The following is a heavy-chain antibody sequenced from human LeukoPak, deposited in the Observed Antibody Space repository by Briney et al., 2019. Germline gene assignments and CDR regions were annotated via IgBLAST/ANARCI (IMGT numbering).Heavy chain of an antibody. CDR3: ARNYYDSSGYTQGAWFDP. V-gene: IGHV4-39*07. J-gene: IGHJ5*02. D-gene: IGHD3-22*01. CDR2: IYYSGST. CDR1: GGSISSSSYY. Sequence: SETLSLTCTVSGGSISSSSYYWGWIRQPPGKGLEWIGSIYYSGSTYYNPSLKSRVTISVDTSKSQFSLKLSSVTAADTAVYYCARNYYDSSGYTQGAWFDPWGQGTLVTVSS.